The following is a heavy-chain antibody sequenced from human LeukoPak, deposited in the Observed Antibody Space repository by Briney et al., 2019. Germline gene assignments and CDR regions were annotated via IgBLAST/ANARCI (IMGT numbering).Heavy chain of an antibody. D-gene: IGHD6-19*01. J-gene: IGHJ4*02. V-gene: IGHV3-53*01. CDR1: GFTVSSNY. Sequence: GGSLRLSCPASGFTVSSNYMSWVRQAPGKGLEWVSIIYSGGSTYYADSVKGRFTISRDNSKNTLYLQMNSLRAEDTAVYYCARDLGGWSIFDYWGQGTLVTVSS. CDR3: ARDLGGWSIFDY. CDR2: IYSGGST.